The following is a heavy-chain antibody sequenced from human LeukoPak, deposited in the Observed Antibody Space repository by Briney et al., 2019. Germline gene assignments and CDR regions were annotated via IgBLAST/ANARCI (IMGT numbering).Heavy chain of an antibody. CDR2: INPNSGGT. J-gene: IGHJ6*03. CDR1: GYTFTGYY. D-gene: IGHD2-2*01. Sequence: ASVKVSCKASGYTFTGYYMHWVRQAPGQGLEWMGWINPNSGGTNYAQKFQGRVTMTRDTSISTAYMELSRLRSDDTAVYYCARDIVVVPAAIHYHYYMDVWGKGTTVTVSS. CDR3: ARDIVVVPAAIHYHYYMDV. V-gene: IGHV1-2*02.